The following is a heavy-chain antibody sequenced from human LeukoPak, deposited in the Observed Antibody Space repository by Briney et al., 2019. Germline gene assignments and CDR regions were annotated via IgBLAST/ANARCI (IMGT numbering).Heavy chain of an antibody. V-gene: IGHV3-23*01. D-gene: IGHD2-15*01. CDR3: AKADIVVVVAAIRFDY. CDR1: GFTFSSYA. Sequence: PGGSLRLSCAASGFTFSSYAMSWVRQAPGKGLEWVSAISGGGGSTYYADSVKGRFTISRDNSKNTLCLQMNSLRAEDTAVYYCAKADIVVVVAAIRFDYWGQGTLVTVSS. J-gene: IGHJ4*02. CDR2: ISGGGGST.